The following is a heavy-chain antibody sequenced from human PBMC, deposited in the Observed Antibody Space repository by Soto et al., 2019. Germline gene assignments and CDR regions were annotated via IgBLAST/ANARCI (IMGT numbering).Heavy chain of an antibody. CDR3: ARLSAYYQSLDP. D-gene: IGHD2-21*01. J-gene: IGHJ5*02. Sequence: SETLSLTCTVSGGSISSSNWWSWVRQPPGKGLQWIGEIYHSGSTNYIPSLKSRVTISVDKSRNQFSLKLSSVTASDTAVYYGARLSAYYQSLDPWGQETVVTASS. CDR1: GGSISSSNW. V-gene: IGHV4-4*02. CDR2: IYHSGST.